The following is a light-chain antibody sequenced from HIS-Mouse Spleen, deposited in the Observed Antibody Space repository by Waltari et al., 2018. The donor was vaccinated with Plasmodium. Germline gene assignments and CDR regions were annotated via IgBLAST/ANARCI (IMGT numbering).Light chain of an antibody. CDR3: QQANSFPPGST. Sequence: DLQITQSPSSVSASVGYPVTITCRASQGVSSWLAWYQQKAGKAPKLLIYAASSLQSGVPSRFSGSGSGTDFTLTISSLQPEDFATYYCQQANSFPPGSTFGPGTKVDIK. CDR1: QGVSSW. CDR2: AAS. J-gene: IGKJ3*01. V-gene: IGKV1-12*01.